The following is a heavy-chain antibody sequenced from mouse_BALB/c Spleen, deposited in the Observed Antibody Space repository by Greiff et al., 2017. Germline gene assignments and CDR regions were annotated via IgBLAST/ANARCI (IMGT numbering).Heavy chain of an antibody. CDR3: ARGGSAY. Sequence: QVQLKQSGAELVRPGTLVKVSCKASGYAFTNYLIEWVKQRPGQGLEWIGVINPGSGGTNYNEKFKGKATLTADKSSSTAYMQLSSLTSDDSAVYFCARGGSAYWGQGTLVTVSA. V-gene: IGHV1-54*03. CDR2: INPGSGGT. J-gene: IGHJ3*01. CDR1: GYAFTNYL.